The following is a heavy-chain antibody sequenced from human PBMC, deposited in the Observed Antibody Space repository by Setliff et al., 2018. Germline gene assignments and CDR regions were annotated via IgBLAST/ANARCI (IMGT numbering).Heavy chain of an antibody. V-gene: IGHV1-46*01. CDR3: ARGLIVLPGPSGDMGYFDY. CDR1: GYTFTSYD. J-gene: IGHJ4*02. Sequence: ASVKVSCKASGYTFTSYDINWVRQATGQGLEWMGMINPSGGYTIYAQKFQGRVTMTRDTSTSTVYLELSSLRSEDTAVYYCARGLIVLPGPSGDMGYFDYWGQGTLVTVSS. CDR2: INPSGGYT. D-gene: IGHD2-8*01.